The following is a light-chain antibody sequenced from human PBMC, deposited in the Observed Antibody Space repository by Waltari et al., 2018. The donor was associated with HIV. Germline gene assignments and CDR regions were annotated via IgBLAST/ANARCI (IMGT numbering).Light chain of an antibody. CDR2: KAS. Sequence: VTITCRASQSISSWLAWYQQKPGKAPKLLIYKASSLQSGVPSRFSGSGSGTDFTLTISSLQPEDFATYYCLQYSSSPWTFGQGTKVEIK. CDR1: QSISSW. J-gene: IGKJ1*01. V-gene: IGKV1-12*01. CDR3: LQYSSSPWT.